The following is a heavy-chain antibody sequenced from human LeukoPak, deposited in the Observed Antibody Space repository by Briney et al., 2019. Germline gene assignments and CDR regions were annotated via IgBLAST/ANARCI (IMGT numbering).Heavy chain of an antibody. J-gene: IGHJ6*02. CDR2: IRGAGGTT. CDR1: GFTFSSYA. Sequence: GGSLRLSCAASGFTFSSYAMMWLRQAPGKGLEWVSAIRGAGGTTFYADSVKGRFTVSRDNAKNSLYLQMNSLRAEDTAVYYCAVIGSGSPESLYYYYGMDVWGQGTTVTVSS. CDR3: AVIGSGSPESLYYYYGMDV. V-gene: IGHV3-23*01. D-gene: IGHD3-10*01.